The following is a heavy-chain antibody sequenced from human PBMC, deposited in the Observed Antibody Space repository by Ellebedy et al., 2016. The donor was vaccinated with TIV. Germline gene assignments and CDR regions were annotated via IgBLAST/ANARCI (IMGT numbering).Heavy chain of an antibody. CDR1: GYTFSNYW. CDR2: IYAGDSET. Sequence: GESLKISRETSGYTFSNYWIGWVRQKPGKGLEWMGSIYAGDSETKYSPSLQGHITISVDKSVSTTYLHLSSLRVSDSAMYFCARRGLADFWGQGTLITVSS. V-gene: IGHV5-51*01. CDR3: ARRGLADF. J-gene: IGHJ4*02. D-gene: IGHD3/OR15-3a*01.